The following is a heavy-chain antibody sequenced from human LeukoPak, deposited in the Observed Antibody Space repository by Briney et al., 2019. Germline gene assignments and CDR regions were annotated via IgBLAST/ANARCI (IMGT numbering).Heavy chain of an antibody. CDR1: GFTFSDYY. D-gene: IGHD1-7*01. V-gene: IGHV3-11*01. CDR2: ISSSGSTI. Sequence: PGGSLRLSCAASGFTFSDYYLSWIRHAPGKGLEWVSYISSSGSTIYYADSVKGRFTISRHNAKHSLYLQMNRLRAEDTAVYCGARVAHWNYADYWGQGTLVTVSS. J-gene: IGHJ4*02. CDR3: ARVAHWNYADY.